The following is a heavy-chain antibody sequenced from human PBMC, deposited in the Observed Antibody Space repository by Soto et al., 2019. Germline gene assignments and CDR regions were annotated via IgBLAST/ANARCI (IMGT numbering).Heavy chain of an antibody. D-gene: IGHD3-22*01. CDR2: NSGSGGST. CDR3: AQGLGFYDSSAYSN. CDR1: GFTFNNYA. J-gene: IGHJ4*02. V-gene: IGHV3-23*01. Sequence: GGSLRLSCAASGFTFNNYAMSWVRQAPGKGLEWVSSNSGSGGSTYYADSVKGRFTISRDNSKNTLYLQMNSLRAEDTAVYYCAQGLGFYDSSAYSNWGQGTLVTVSS.